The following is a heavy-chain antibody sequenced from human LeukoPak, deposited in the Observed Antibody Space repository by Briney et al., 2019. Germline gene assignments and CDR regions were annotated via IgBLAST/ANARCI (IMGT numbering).Heavy chain of an antibody. D-gene: IGHD3-22*01. CDR3: VKLSDDSSGYPYDY. V-gene: IGHV3-64D*06. J-gene: IGHJ4*02. CDR1: GFTFSSYA. CDR2: ISSNGGST. Sequence: GGSLRLSCAASGFTFSSYAMHWVRQAPGKGLEYVSAISSNGGSTYYADSVKGRFTISRDNSKNTLYLQMSSLRAEDTAVYYCVKLSDDSSGYPYDYWGQGTLVTVSS.